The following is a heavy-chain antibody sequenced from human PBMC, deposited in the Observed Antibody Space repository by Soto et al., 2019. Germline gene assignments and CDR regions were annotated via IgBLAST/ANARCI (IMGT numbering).Heavy chain of an antibody. J-gene: IGHJ4*02. CDR2: INPDGTNT. V-gene: IGHV3-74*01. D-gene: IGHD2-8*01. Sequence: GGSLRLSCEASGFTFIIYWMEWVLQAPGKGLVWVSRINPDGTNTYYADSVKGRFTISRDNAENSLDLQMNSLRAEDTAVYYCARGYNGGFDYWSQGALVTVSS. CDR3: ARGYNGGFDY. CDR1: GFTFIIYW.